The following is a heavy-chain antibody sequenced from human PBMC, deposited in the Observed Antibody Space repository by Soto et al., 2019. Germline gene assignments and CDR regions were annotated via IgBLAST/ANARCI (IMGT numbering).Heavy chain of an antibody. CDR2: ISSSGSTI. Sequence: PGGSLRLSCVASGFTFSSYEMNWVRQAPGKGLEWVSYISSSGSTIYYADSVKGRFTISRDNAKNSLYLQMNSLRAEDTAVYYCASGSAYYDILTGPYYGMDVWGQGTTVTVSS. V-gene: IGHV3-48*03. CDR1: GFTFSSYE. CDR3: ASGSAYYDILTGPYYGMDV. D-gene: IGHD3-9*01. J-gene: IGHJ6*02.